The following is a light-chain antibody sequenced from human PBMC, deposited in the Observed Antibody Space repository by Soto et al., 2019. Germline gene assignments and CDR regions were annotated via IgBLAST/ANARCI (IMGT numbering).Light chain of an antibody. CDR2: GAS. V-gene: IGKV3-11*01. CDR3: QQSSNWPRFN. CDR1: QSVSSN. J-gene: IGKJ5*01. Sequence: EIVLTQSPVTLSLSPGELASLSCSANQSVSSNLAWYQQKPGQAPRLLIYGASTRATAIPARFSGSGSGTDFTLTISSLEPEDFAVYYCQQSSNWPRFNFGQGTRLEIK.